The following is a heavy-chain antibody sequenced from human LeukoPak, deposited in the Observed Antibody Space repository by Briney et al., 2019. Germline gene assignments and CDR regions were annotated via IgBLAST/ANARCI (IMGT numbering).Heavy chain of an antibody. CDR1: GFTFSRHA. CDR2: IRDSGSST. Sequence: PGGSLRLSCAASGFTFSRHAMSWLRQAPGKGLEWVSGIRDSGSSTFYADSVKGRFTISRDNSKNTLYLQMNSLRGEDTAIYYCAKVSASYYVDYFDYWGQGTLVTVSS. D-gene: IGHD1-26*01. V-gene: IGHV3-23*01. J-gene: IGHJ4*02. CDR3: AKVSASYYVDYFDY.